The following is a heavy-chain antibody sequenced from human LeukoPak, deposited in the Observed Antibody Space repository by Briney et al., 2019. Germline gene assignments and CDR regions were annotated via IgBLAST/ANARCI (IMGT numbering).Heavy chain of an antibody. V-gene: IGHV3-30*04. CDR3: ARDSYSNYVDY. CDR1: GFTFSSYA. CDR2: ISYDGSNK. D-gene: IGHD4-11*01. Sequence: PGRSLRLSCAASGFTFSSYAMHWVRQAPGKGLEWVAVISYDGSNKYYADSVKGRFTISRDNSKNTLYLQMNSLRAEDTAVYYCARDSYSNYVDYWGQGTLVTVSS. J-gene: IGHJ4*02.